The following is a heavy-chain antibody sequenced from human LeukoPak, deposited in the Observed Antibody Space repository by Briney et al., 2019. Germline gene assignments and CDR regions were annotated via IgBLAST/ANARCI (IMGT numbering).Heavy chain of an antibody. D-gene: IGHD3-9*01. CDR1: GFTVSSNY. Sequence: GGSLRLPCAASGFTVSSNYMSWVRQAPGKGLEWVSVIYSGGSTYYADSVKGRFTISRDNSKNTLYLQMNSLRAEDTAVYYCASQDYDILTGYYFDYWGQGTLVAVSS. CDR2: IYSGGST. J-gene: IGHJ4*02. V-gene: IGHV3-66*04. CDR3: ASQDYDILTGYYFDY.